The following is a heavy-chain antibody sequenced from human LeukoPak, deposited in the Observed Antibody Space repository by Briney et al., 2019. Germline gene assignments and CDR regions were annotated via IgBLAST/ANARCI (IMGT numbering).Heavy chain of an antibody. CDR1: GFTFSDYA. CDR2: IWYDGSNE. D-gene: IGHD3-9*01. V-gene: IGHV3-33*01. J-gene: IGHJ3*01. Sequence: GRSLRLSCAASGFTFSDYAMHWVRQAPGKGLEWVAVIWYDGSNEKYADSVKGQFTISRDNSKNTLYLQINSLRAEDTAMYYCAREETGAFDLWGLGTMVTVSS. CDR3: AREETGAFDL.